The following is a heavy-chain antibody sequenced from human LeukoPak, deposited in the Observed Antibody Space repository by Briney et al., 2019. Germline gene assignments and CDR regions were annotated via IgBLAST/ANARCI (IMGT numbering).Heavy chain of an antibody. J-gene: IGHJ5*02. CDR1: GFTFSSYS. CDR2: ISSSSSYI. D-gene: IGHD6-6*01. Sequence: PGGSLRLSCAASGFTFSSYSMNWVRQAPGKGLEWVSSISSSSSYIYYADSVKGRFTISRDNAKNSLYLQMDSLRAEDTAVYYCARDAFRAAQNWFDPWGQGTLVTVSS. CDR3: ARDAFRAAQNWFDP. V-gene: IGHV3-21*01.